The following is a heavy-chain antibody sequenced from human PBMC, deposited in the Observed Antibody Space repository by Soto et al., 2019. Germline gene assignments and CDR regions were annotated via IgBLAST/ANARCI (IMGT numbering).Heavy chain of an antibody. CDR2: MSPNSGNT. V-gene: IGHV1-8*01. J-gene: IGHJ5*02. D-gene: IGHD1-26*01. CDR1: GYTFTSYD. CDR3: ARNTGATITWFDP. Sequence: GASVKVSCKASGYTFTSYDINWVRQATGQGLEWMGWMSPNSGNTGYAQKFQGRVTMTRNTSISTAYMELSSLRSEDTAVYYCARNTGATITWFDPWGEGTQVTXSS.